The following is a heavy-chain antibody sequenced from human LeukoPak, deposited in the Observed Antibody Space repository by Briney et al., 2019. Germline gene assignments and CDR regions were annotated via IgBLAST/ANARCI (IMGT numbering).Heavy chain of an antibody. D-gene: IGHD6-19*01. CDR3: AIPTGITVPGTDY. V-gene: IGHV3-23*01. J-gene: IGHJ4*02. CDR2: ISGDGGST. Sequence: PGGSLRLSCAASGFTFSNYAMSWVRQPPGKGLEWVSAISGDGGSTYYAGSVKGRFTISRDNSKNTLYLQMNSLRAEDTAVYYFAIPTGITVPGTDYWGQGTLVTVSS. CDR1: GFTFSNYA.